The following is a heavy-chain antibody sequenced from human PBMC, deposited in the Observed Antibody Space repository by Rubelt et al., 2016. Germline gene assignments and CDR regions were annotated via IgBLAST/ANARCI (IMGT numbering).Heavy chain of an antibody. CDR2: IYYSGST. CDR1: GGSISSSSYY. CDR3: ARDLGGWPFDY. Sequence: QLQLQESGPGLVKPSETLSLTCTVSGGSISSSSYYWGWIRQPPGKGLEWIGYIYYSGSTNYNPSPKSRVTISVDTSKIQFSLKLSAVTAADTAVYYCARDLGGWPFDYWGQGTLVTVSS. V-gene: IGHV4-61*05. J-gene: IGHJ4*02. D-gene: IGHD6-19*01.